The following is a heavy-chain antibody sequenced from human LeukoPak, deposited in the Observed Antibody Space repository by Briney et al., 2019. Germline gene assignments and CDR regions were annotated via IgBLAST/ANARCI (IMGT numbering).Heavy chain of an antibody. CDR3: ARHYYDSSGYYDYWYFDL. V-gene: IGHV4-59*01. D-gene: IGHD3-22*01. CDR2: IYYSGST. J-gene: IGHJ2*01. Sequence: PSETLSLTCSVSGGSISSYYWSWIRQPPGKGREWIGYIYYSGSTNYNPSLKSRVTISVDTSKNQFSLKLSSVTAADTAVYYCARHYYDSSGYYDYWYFDLWGRGTLVTVSS. CDR1: GGSISSYY.